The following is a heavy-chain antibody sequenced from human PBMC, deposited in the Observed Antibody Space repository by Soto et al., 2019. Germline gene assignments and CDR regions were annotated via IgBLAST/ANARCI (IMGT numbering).Heavy chain of an antibody. CDR1: DFTISNAW. D-gene: IGHD2-15*01. V-gene: IGHV3-15*07. J-gene: IGHJ6*02. Sequence: EVQLVESGGGLVKPGGSLRLSCAASDFTISNAWMNWVRQPPGKGLEWVGRIKTKSEGEATDYAAPLKGRFTISRDDSKNTLFLQMNSLKTEDTAVYYCTTGSVEGVWGQGATVTVSS. CDR3: TTGSVEGV. CDR2: IKTKSEGEAT.